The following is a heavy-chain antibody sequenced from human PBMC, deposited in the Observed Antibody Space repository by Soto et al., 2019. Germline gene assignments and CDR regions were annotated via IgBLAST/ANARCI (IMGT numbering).Heavy chain of an antibody. V-gene: IGHV3-48*01. CDR1: GFTFSSYS. CDR3: AREGGDLNWFNP. J-gene: IGHJ5*02. CDR2: ISSSSSTI. Sequence: EVQLVESGGGLVQPGGSLRLSCAASGFTFSSYSMNWVRQAPGKGVEWVSYISSSSSTIYYAYSVKGRFTISRNNAKKSLYLKMNSLRAEDTAVYYFAREGGDLNWFNPGGQGTLVTVS. D-gene: IGHD4-17*01.